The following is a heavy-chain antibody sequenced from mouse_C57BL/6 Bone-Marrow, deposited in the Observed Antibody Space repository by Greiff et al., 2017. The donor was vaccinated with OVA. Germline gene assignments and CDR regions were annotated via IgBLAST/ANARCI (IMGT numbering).Heavy chain of an antibody. CDR2: INPGSGGT. V-gene: IGHV1-54*01. D-gene: IGHD2-1*01. J-gene: IGHJ4*01. CDR1: GYAFTNYL. Sequence: VKLMESGAELVRPGTSVKVSCKASGYAFTNYLIEWVKQRPGQGLEWIGVINPGSGGTNYNEKFKGKATLTADKSSSTAYMQLSSLTSEDSAVYFCARKLYYGYAMDYWGQGTSVTVSS. CDR3: ARKLYYGYAMDY.